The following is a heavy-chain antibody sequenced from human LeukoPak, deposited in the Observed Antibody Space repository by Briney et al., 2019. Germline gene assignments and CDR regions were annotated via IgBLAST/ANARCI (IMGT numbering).Heavy chain of an antibody. CDR3: ARGTPRVVVAATYGMDV. Sequence: SETLSLTCTVSGGSISSSSYYWSWIRQPAGKGLEWIGRIYTSGSTNYNPSLKSRVTISVDTSKNQFSLKLSSVTAADTAVYYCARGTPRVVVAATYGMDVWGQGTTVTVSS. J-gene: IGHJ6*02. CDR1: GGSISSSSYY. CDR2: IYTSGST. D-gene: IGHD2-15*01. V-gene: IGHV4-61*02.